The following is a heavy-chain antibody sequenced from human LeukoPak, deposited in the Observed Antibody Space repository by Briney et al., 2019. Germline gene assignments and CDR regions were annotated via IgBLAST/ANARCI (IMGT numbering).Heavy chain of an antibody. Sequence: PSQTLSLTCTVSGGSISSGGYYWSCIRQPPGKGLECIGYIYHSGSTYYNPSLKSRVTISVDRSKNQFSLKLSSVTAADTAVYYCARVSRYYYDSSGYLDYWGQGTLVTVSS. CDR2: IYHSGST. CDR3: ARVSRYYYDSSGYLDY. V-gene: IGHV4-30-2*01. CDR1: GGSISSGGYY. D-gene: IGHD3-22*01. J-gene: IGHJ4*02.